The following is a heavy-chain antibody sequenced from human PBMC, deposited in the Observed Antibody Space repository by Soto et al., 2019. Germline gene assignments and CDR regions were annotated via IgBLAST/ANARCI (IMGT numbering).Heavy chain of an antibody. CDR3: ARLGGPFSSSWYDY. J-gene: IGHJ4*02. CDR2: IYYSGST. D-gene: IGHD6-13*01. V-gene: IGHV4-39*01. CDR1: GGSISSSSYY. Sequence: SETLSLTCTVSGGSISSSSYYWGWIRQPPGKGLEWMGSIYYSGSTYYNPSLKSRVTISVDTSKNQFSLKLSSVTAADTAVYYCARLGGPFSSSWYDYWGQGTLVTVSS.